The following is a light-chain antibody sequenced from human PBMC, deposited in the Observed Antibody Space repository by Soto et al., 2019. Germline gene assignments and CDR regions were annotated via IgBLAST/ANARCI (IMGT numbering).Light chain of an antibody. J-gene: IGLJ2*01. V-gene: IGLV4-69*01. Sequence: QLVLTQSPSASASLGASVTLTCTLSSGHSSYAIAWHQQQPEKGPRYLMKLNSDGSHSQGDGIPDRFSGSSSGAERYLTISSLQSEDEADYYCQTWGTGIQVFGGGTKLTVL. CDR3: QTWGTGIQV. CDR1: SGHSSYA. CDR2: LNSDGSH.